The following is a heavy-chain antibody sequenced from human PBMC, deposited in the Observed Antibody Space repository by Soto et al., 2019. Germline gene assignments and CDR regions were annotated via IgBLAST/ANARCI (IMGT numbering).Heavy chain of an antibody. CDR1: GGSFSGYY. Sequence: QVQLQQWGAGLLKPSETLSLTCAVYGGSFSGYYWSWIRQPPGKGLEWIGEINHSGSTNYNPSLKSRVTRSVDTAKNQFSLKLSSVTAADTAVYYGARGRGIGHYARDFAYWGQGTLVTVSS. D-gene: IGHD4-17*01. CDR2: INHSGST. CDR3: ARGRGIGHYARDFAY. J-gene: IGHJ4*02. V-gene: IGHV4-34*01.